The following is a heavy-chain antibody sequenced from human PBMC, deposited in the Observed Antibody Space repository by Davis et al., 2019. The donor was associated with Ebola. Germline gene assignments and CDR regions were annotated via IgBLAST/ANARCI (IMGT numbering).Heavy chain of an antibody. CDR3: ARGQRYSYGPPRY. CDR2: IYYSGST. J-gene: IGHJ4*02. CDR1: GGYISSYY. D-gene: IGHD5-18*01. V-gene: IGHV4-59*12. Sequence: MPSETLSLTCTVSGGYISSYYWSWIRQPPGKGLEWIGYIYYSGSTNYNPSLKSRVTISVDTSKNQFSLKLSSVTAADTAVYYCARGQRYSYGPPRYWGQGTLVTVSS.